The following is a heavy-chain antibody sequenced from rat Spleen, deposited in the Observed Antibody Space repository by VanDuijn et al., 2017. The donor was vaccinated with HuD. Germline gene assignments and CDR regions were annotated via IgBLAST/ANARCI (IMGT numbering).Heavy chain of an antibody. Sequence: EVQLVESGGGLVQPGRSLKLSCAASGFTFSDYYMAWVRQAPTKGLEWVATISYDGSSTYYRDSVKGRFTISRDNAKSTLYLQMDSLRSEDTATYYCARHSMDAWGQGVMVTVSS. CDR3: ARHSMDA. CDR2: ISYDGSST. V-gene: IGHV5-7*01. D-gene: IGHD1-3*01. J-gene: IGHJ2*01. CDR1: GFTFSDYY.